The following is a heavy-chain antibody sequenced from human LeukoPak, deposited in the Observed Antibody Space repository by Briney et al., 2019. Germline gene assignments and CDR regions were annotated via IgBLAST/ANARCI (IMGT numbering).Heavy chain of an antibody. CDR2: INSDGSST. J-gene: IGHJ4*02. CDR3: ATIANLGYYDHY. D-gene: IGHD3-22*01. Sequence: PGGSLRLSCAASGFTFSSYWMHWVRQAPGKGLVWVSRINSDGSSTSYADSVKGRFTISRDNAKNTLYLQMNSLRAEDTAVYYCATIANLGYYDHYWGQGTLVTVSS. V-gene: IGHV3-74*01. CDR1: GFTFSSYW.